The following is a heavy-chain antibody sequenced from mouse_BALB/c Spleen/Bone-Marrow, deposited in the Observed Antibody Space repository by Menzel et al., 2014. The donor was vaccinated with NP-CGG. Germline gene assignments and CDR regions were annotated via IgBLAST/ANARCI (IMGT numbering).Heavy chain of an antibody. Sequence: VQLVESGPGLVQPSQSLSITCTVSGFSLTGNGVHWVRQSPGKGLEWLGVIWRGGSTDYNAAFMSRLTISKDNSKNQVFFKMNSLQGDDTAMYYCAKGGITRVWFFDVWVAGTTVAISS. V-gene: IGHV2-5*01. D-gene: IGHD1-1*01. CDR3: AKGGITRVWFFDV. CDR2: IWRGGST. CDR1: GFSLTGNG. J-gene: IGHJ1*01.